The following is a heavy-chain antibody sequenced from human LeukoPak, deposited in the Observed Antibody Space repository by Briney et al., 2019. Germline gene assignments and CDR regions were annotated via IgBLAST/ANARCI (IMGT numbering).Heavy chain of an antibody. CDR1: GGSISSGGYS. D-gene: IGHD3-22*01. CDR3: ARGSGRGGYYYPFSYYYYGMDV. CDR2: IYHSGST. J-gene: IGHJ6*02. Sequence: ASQTLSLTCAVSGGSISSGGYSWSWIRQPPGKGLEWIGYIYHSGSTYYNPSLKSRVTISVDRSKNQFSLKLSSVTAADTAVYYCARGSGRGGYYYPFSYYYYGMDVWGQGTTVTVSS. V-gene: IGHV4-30-2*01.